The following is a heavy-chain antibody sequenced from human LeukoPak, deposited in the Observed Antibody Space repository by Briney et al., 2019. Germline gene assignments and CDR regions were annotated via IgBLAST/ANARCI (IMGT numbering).Heavy chain of an antibody. J-gene: IGHJ3*02. CDR2: IYYSGST. V-gene: IGHV4-31*03. Sequence: SETLSLTCTVSGGSISGGGYYWSWIRQHPGKGLEWIGYIYYSGSTYYNPPLKSRVTISVDTSKNQFSLKLSSVTAADTAVYYCARTTVMAGTQCAFDIWGQGTMVTVSS. D-gene: IGHD6-19*01. CDR3: ARTTVMAGTQCAFDI. CDR1: GGSISGGGYY.